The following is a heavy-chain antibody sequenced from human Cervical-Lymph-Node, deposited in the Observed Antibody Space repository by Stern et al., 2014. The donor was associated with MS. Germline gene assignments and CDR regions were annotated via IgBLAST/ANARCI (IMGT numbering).Heavy chain of an antibody. Sequence: VQLVESGAEVRKPGASVKVSCKTSGYTFTRYDIHWVRQAPGQGLAWMGLIVPGVGSTTYAQTWRGRVSMTRDTSATTVYMELSSLRSEDTAVYYCARSGLGGAVGSWGQGTLVTVSA. V-gene: IGHV1-46*04. CDR2: IVPGVGST. D-gene: IGHD3-10*01. CDR1: GYTFTRYD. J-gene: IGHJ5*02. CDR3: ARSGLGGAVGS.